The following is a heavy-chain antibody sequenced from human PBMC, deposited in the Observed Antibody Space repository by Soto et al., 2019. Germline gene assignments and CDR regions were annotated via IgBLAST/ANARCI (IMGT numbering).Heavy chain of an antibody. CDR2: ISYDGREI. CDR3: ASDPLAVTGSFVDY. D-gene: IGHD2-21*02. Sequence: SGGSLRLSCVASGLTFNIFAFHWVRQAPGKGLEWLSVISYDGREIHYSESVKGRFTISRDSSTNTVYLEMNSLRYEDTAVYYCASDPLAVTGSFVDYWGQGTLVTVSS. V-gene: IGHV3-30-3*01. CDR1: GLTFNIFA. J-gene: IGHJ4*02.